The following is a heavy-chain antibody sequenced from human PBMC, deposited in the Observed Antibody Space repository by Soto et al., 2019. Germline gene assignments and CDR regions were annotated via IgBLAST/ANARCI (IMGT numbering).Heavy chain of an antibody. D-gene: IGHD1-26*01. V-gene: IGHV3-53*01. CDR3: ARSHVGASYFDY. CDR2: IYSGGST. J-gene: IGHJ4*01. CDR1: GFTVSSNY. Sequence: GSLRLSCAASGFTVSSNYMSWVRQAPGKGLEWVSVIYSGGSTYYADSVKGRFTISRDNSKNTLYLQMNSLRAEDTAVYYCARSHVGASYFDYWGQGTLVTVSS.